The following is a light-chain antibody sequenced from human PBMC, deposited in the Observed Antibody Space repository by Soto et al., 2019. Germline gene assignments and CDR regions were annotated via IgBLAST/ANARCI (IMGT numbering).Light chain of an antibody. CDR3: QTWGSGLV. CDR2: LNSDGSH. V-gene: IGLV4-69*01. J-gene: IGLJ3*02. CDR1: SGHSSYA. Sequence: QPVLTQSPSASASLGASVKLTCTLSSGHSSYAIAWHQQQPEKGPRYLMKLNSDGSHTKGDGIPDRFSVSSSGTERYLTISSLQSEDEADYYCQTWGSGLVFGGGTKLTVL.